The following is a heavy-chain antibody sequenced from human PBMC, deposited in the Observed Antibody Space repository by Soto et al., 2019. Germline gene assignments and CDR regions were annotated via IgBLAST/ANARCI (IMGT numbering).Heavy chain of an antibody. CDR3: ARDGDLRSDFWSGPLGGGWFDP. Sequence: QVQLVQSGAEVRKPGSSVKVSCKASGGTFSNSAITWVRQAPGQGLEWVGGIITIFGSTNYAQKCQGRVTITADESTSTAYMELSSLTSEDTAVYYCARDGDLRSDFWSGPLGGGWFDPWGQGTLVTVSS. CDR1: GGTFSNSA. D-gene: IGHD3-3*01. CDR2: IITIFGST. J-gene: IGHJ5*02. V-gene: IGHV1-69*12.